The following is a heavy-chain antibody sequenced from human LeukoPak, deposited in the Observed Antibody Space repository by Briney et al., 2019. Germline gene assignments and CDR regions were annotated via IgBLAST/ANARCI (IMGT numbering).Heavy chain of an antibody. J-gene: IGHJ3*02. V-gene: IGHV1-24*01. Sequence: ASVKVSCKVSGYTLTELSMHWVRQAPGKGLEWMGGFDPEDGETIYVQKFQGRVTMTEDTSTDTAYMELSSLRSEDTAVYYCATARGIVVVFDAFDIWGQGTMVTVSS. CDR1: GYTLTELS. CDR3: ATARGIVVVFDAFDI. D-gene: IGHD3-22*01. CDR2: FDPEDGET.